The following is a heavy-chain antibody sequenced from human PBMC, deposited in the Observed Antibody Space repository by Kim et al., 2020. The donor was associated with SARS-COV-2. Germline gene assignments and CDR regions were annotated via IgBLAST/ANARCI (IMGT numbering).Heavy chain of an antibody. V-gene: IGHV4-34*01. Sequence: SETLSLTCAVYGGSFSGYYWSWIRQPPGKGLEWIGEINHSGSTNYNPSLKSRVTISVDTSKNQFSLKLSSVTAADTAVYYCARDPSDTGGVVDYWGQGTLVTVSS. CDR3: ARDPSDTGGVVDY. CDR1: GGSFSGYY. CDR2: INHSGST. J-gene: IGHJ4*02. D-gene: IGHD2-8*02.